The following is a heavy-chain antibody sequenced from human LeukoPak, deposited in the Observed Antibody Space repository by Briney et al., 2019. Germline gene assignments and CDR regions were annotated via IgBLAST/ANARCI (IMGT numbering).Heavy chain of an antibody. Sequence: PSQTLSLTCTVSGGSISSYYWSWIRQPPGKGLEWIGYIYYSGSTNYNPSLKSRVTISVDTSKNQFSLKLSSVTAADTAVYYCASEGYDILTGYSYFDYWGQGTLVTVSS. V-gene: IGHV4-59*01. D-gene: IGHD3-9*01. CDR3: ASEGYDILTGYSYFDY. CDR1: GGSISSYY. J-gene: IGHJ4*02. CDR2: IYYSGST.